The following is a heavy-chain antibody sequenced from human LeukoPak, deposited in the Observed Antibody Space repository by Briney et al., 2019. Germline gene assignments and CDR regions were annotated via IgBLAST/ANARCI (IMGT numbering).Heavy chain of an antibody. J-gene: IGHJ4*02. CDR2: ISYDGSNK. CDR3: ARDPTADDY. D-gene: IGHD2-2*01. CDR1: GFTFSSYA. Sequence: HPGGSLRLSCAASGFTFSSYAMHWVRQAPGKGLEWVAVISYDGSNKYYADSVKGRFTISRDNAKNSLFLQMNSLRAEDTAIYYCARDPTADDYWGQGTLVTVSS. V-gene: IGHV3-30-3*01.